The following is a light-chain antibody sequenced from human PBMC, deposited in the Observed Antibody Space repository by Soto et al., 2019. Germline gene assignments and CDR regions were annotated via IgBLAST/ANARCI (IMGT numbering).Light chain of an antibody. CDR3: SSYTTSSTVV. CDR2: EVI. V-gene: IGLV2-14*01. CDR1: SSDVGGYNY. J-gene: IGLJ2*01. Sequence: QSVLTQPASLSGSPGQSITISGTGTSSDVGGYNYVSWYQHHPGEAPKLMIYEVINRPSGVSNRFSGSKSGNTASLTISGLQTEDEADYSCSSYTTSSTVVFGGGTKLTVL.